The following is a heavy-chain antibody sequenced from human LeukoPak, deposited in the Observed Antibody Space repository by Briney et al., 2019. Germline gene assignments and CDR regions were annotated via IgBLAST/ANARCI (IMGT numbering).Heavy chain of an antibody. J-gene: IGHJ4*02. Sequence: PSETLSLTCTVSGGSVSSISSYWGWIRQPPGKGLEWIGSIRYSGRTYYNPSLQSRVTMSVDTSKNRFSLRLSSVTAADTAVYSCARHYYDSSGLAYYFDNWGQGTLATVSS. V-gene: IGHV4-39*01. CDR2: IRYSGRT. D-gene: IGHD3-22*01. CDR3: ARHYYDSSGLAYYFDN. CDR1: GGSVSSISSY.